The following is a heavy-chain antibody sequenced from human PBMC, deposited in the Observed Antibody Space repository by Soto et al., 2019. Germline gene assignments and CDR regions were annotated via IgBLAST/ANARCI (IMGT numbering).Heavy chain of an antibody. Sequence: ASVKVSCKASGYTFTGYYMHWVRQAPGQGLEWMGWINPNSGGTNYARKFQGRVTMTRDTSISTAYMELSRLRSDDTAVYYCARANRYCSSTSCYTPGDYGMDVWGQGTTVTVSS. CDR3: ARANRYCSSTSCYTPGDYGMDV. CDR2: INPNSGGT. D-gene: IGHD2-2*02. J-gene: IGHJ6*02. CDR1: GYTFTGYY. V-gene: IGHV1-2*02.